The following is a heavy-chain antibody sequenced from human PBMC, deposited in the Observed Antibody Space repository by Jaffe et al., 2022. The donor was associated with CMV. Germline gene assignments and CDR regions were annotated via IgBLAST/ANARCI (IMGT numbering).Heavy chain of an antibody. CDR1: GGSLDGYF. V-gene: IGHV4-34*01. J-gene: IGHJ4*02. D-gene: IGHD6-19*01. CDR2: VNHSGFT. Sequence: QVQLQQWGAGLLKPSETLSLICGVSGGSLDGYFWSWIRQPPGKRLEWIGEVNHSGFTTYNPSLKSRVTISVDTSKNQFYLKLTSVTAADTAIYYCARVYGGYSSGWGVHDSWGQGTLVTVSS. CDR3: ARVYGGYSSGWGVHDS.